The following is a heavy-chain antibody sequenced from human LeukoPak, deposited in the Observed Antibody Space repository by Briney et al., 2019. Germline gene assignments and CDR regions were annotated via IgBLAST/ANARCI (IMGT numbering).Heavy chain of an antibody. J-gene: IGHJ4*02. CDR2: INTDGSSP. V-gene: IGHV3-74*01. CDR1: EFTFGDYW. CDR3: ARGTAATAGIDY. D-gene: IGHD6-13*01. Sequence: PGGSLRLSCAASEFTFGDYWMHWVRQVPGKGLVWVSHINTDGSSPTYGDSAKGRSTVSRDNAKNTLFLQMNRLRVEDTAVYYCARGTAATAGIDYWGQGTLVTVSS.